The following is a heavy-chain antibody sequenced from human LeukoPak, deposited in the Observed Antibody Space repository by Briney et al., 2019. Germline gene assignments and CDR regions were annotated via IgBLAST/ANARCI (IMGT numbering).Heavy chain of an antibody. V-gene: IGHV4-34*01. Sequence: SETLSLTCAVYGGSFSGYYWSWIRQPPGKGLEWIGEINHSGSTNYNPSLKSRVTISVDTSKNQFSLKLSSVTAADTAVYYCARGATVTSFRIESGATRGNIDYWGQGTLVTVSS. D-gene: IGHD4-11*01. J-gene: IGHJ4*02. CDR3: ARGATVTSFRIESGATRGNIDY. CDR2: INHSGST. CDR1: GGSFSGYY.